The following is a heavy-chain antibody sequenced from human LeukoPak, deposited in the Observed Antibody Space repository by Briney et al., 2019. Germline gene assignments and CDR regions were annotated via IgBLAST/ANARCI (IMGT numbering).Heavy chain of an antibody. J-gene: IGHJ5*02. CDR1: GFTFSSYA. CDR3: AKDLAPVAGTIGRGNWFDP. D-gene: IGHD6-19*01. Sequence: GGSLRLSCAASGFTFSSYARSWVRQAPGKGLEWVSAISGSGGSTYYADSVKGRFTISRDNSKNTLYLQMNSLRAEDTAVYYCAKDLAPVAGTIGRGNWFDPWGQGTLVTVSS. V-gene: IGHV3-23*01. CDR2: ISGSGGST.